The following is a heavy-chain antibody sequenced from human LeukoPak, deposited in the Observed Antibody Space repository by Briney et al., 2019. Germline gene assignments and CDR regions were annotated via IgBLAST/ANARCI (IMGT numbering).Heavy chain of an antibody. CDR2: INPNSGGT. Sequence: GASVTVSFTCSGYTFTVYYMHWVRQAPGQGLEWMGWINPNSGGTNYAQKFQGRVTMTMDTSISTAYMELSRLRADDTAVYYCARELGYCSSSSCYYYFDYWGQGTLVTVSS. V-gene: IGHV1-2*02. CDR3: ARELGYCSSSSCYYYFDY. J-gene: IGHJ4*02. D-gene: IGHD2-2*01. CDR1: GYTFTVYY.